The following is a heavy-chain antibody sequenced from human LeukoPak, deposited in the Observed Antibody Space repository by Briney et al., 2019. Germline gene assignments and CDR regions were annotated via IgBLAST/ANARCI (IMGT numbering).Heavy chain of an antibody. Sequence: GGSLRLSCAASGFTFTTYWMHWVRQAPGKGLVWVSRINTDGSSASYADSVKGRFTISRDTAKNTLYLQTNSLRAEDTAVYYCARGDYAFDIWGQGTMVTVSS. CDR2: INTDGSSA. D-gene: IGHD2-21*01. CDR1: GFTFTTYW. J-gene: IGHJ3*02. CDR3: ARGDYAFDI. V-gene: IGHV3-74*01.